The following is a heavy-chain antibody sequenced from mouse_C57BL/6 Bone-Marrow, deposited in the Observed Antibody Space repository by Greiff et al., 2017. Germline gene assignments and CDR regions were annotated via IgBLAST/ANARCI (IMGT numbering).Heavy chain of an antibody. CDR3: ARSYYYDYFDY. Sequence: QVQLQQPGAELVKPGASVKLSCKASGYTFTSYWMHWVKQRPGQGLEWIGMIHPNSGSTNYNEKFKSKATLTVDKSSSTAYMQLSSLTSEDSAVYYCARSYYYDYFDYWGQGTTLTVSS. CDR1: GYTFTSYW. J-gene: IGHJ2*01. CDR2: IHPNSGST. V-gene: IGHV1-64*01. D-gene: IGHD1-1*01.